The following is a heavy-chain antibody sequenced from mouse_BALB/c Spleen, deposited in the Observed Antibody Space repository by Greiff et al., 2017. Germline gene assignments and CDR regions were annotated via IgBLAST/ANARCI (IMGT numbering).Heavy chain of an antibody. J-gene: IGHJ4*01. CDR3: ARRDGNYAMDY. D-gene: IGHD2-1*01. CDR2: IDPSDSYT. V-gene: IGHV1-59*01. Sequence: QVQLQQPGAELVKPGASVKMSCKASGYTFTSYWMHWVKQRPGQGLEWIGVIDPSDSYTSYNQKFKGKATLTADTSSSTAYMQLSSLTSEDSAVYFCARRDGNYAMDYWGQGTSVTVSS. CDR1: GYTFTSYW.